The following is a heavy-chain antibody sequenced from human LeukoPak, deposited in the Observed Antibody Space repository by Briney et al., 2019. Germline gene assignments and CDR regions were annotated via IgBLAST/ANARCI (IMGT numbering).Heavy chain of an antibody. Sequence: GGSLRLSCAASGFTFSESWMDWVRQAPGKGLGWVANINQDGTVTYYVDSAKGRFTISRDNAKNSLYLQMDSLRVEDTAIYYCTKALDFWGQGSLVTVSS. V-gene: IGHV3-7*01. J-gene: IGHJ4*02. CDR2: INQDGTVT. CDR1: GFTFSESW. CDR3: TKALDF.